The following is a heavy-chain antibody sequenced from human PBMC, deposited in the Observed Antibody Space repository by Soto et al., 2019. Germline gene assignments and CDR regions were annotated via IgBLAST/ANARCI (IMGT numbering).Heavy chain of an antibody. D-gene: IGHD3-10*01. J-gene: IGHJ4*02. Sequence: QMQLVQSGPEVKKPGTSVKVSCTASGFTFSSSALQWVRQARGQRLEWMGWIVVGSGNTHYAQKFQERVIITRAMSTRPAHMALSSLRSDATAVSYCAAGIWFQVFSATDFDYWGQGTLVTVSS. CDR3: AAGIWFQVFSATDFDY. V-gene: IGHV1-58*01. CDR1: GFTFSSSA. CDR2: IVVGSGNT.